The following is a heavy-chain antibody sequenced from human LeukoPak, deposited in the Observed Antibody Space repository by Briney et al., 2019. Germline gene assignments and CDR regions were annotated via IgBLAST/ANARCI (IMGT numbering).Heavy chain of an antibody. CDR2: ISAYNGNT. J-gene: IGHJ6*03. Sequence: ASVKVSCKASGYTFTSYGISWVRQAPGQGLEWMGWISAYNGNTNYAQKLQGRVTMTTDTSTSTAYMELRSLRSDDTAVYYCARAIGGNIVVVPAYYYYYMDVWGKGTTVTVSS. V-gene: IGHV1-18*01. CDR3: ARAIGGNIVVVPAYYYYYMDV. D-gene: IGHD2-2*01. CDR1: GYTFTSYG.